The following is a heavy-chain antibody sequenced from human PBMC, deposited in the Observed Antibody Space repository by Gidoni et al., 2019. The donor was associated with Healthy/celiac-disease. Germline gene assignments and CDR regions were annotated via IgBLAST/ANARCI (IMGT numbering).Heavy chain of an antibody. D-gene: IGHD3-22*01. CDR2: IKSKTDGGTT. J-gene: IGHJ4*02. CDR1: GFTFSNPW. CDR3: TTDFNLRSSGYYHPFDY. Sequence: EVQLVESGGGLVKPGGSLRLSCAASGFTFSNPWMSWVRQAPGKGLEWVGRIKSKTDGGTTDYAAPVKGRFTISRDDSKNTLYLQMNSLKTEDTAVYYCTTDFNLRSSGYYHPFDYWGQGTLVTVSS. V-gene: IGHV3-15*01.